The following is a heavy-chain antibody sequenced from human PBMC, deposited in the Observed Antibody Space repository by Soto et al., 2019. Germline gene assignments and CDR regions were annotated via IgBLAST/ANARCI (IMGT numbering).Heavy chain of an antibody. J-gene: IGHJ1*01. CDR2: VHHTGST. CDR1: GGSISSGGYS. V-gene: IGHV4-30-2*01. D-gene: IGHD1-1*01. CDR3: ARGRWNDVFQY. Sequence: QVQLQESGSRLLKPSETLSLTCAVSGGSISSGGYSWTWIRQPPGKGLEWIGYVHHTGSTTYNPSLNTRVNISVDRPNNQFFLTLTSATAADSSVDYCARGRWNDVFQYLGLGILVTVSS.